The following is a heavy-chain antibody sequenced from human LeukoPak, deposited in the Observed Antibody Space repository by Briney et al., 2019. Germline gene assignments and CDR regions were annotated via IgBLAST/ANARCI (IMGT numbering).Heavy chain of an antibody. J-gene: IGHJ4*02. CDR3: AKCVGSVDPFDY. D-gene: IGHD6-19*01. CDR1: GFSFSNYA. Sequence: GGSLRLSCAVSGFSFSNYAVAWVRQTPGKGLEWVSSISTSGGTTYDADSVEGRFTVSRDNSKNMLYLQMNSLRAEDMAVYYCAKCVGSVDPFDYWGQGTLVTVSS. CDR2: ISTSGGTT. V-gene: IGHV3-23*01.